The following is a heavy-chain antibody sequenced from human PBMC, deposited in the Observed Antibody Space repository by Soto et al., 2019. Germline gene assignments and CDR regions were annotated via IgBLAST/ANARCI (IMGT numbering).Heavy chain of an antibody. D-gene: IGHD3-22*01. J-gene: IGHJ4*02. Sequence: SGPTLVNPTQTLTLTCTFSGFSLSTSGMCVSWIRQPPGKALEWLALIDWDDDKYYSTSLKTRLTISKDTSKNQVVLTMTNMDPVDTATYYCARITVDSSGHRSGFDYWGQETLVTVSS. CDR2: IDWDDDK. V-gene: IGHV2-70*01. CDR1: GFSLSTSGMC. CDR3: ARITVDSSGHRSGFDY.